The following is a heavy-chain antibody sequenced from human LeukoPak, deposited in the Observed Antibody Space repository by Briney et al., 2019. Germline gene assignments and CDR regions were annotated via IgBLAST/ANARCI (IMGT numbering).Heavy chain of an antibody. V-gene: IGHV3-30*18. CDR3: AKKGFDY. CDR1: GFTPSSYG. CDR2: ISYDGSNK. Sequence: GRSLRLSCAASGFTPSSYGMHWGRQAPGKGLEWVAVISYDGSNKYYADSVKGRFTISRDNSKNTLYLQMNSLRAEDTAVYYCAKKGFDYWGQGTLVTVSS. J-gene: IGHJ4*02.